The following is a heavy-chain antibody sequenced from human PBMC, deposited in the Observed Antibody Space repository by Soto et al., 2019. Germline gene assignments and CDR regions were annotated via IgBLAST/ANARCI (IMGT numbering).Heavy chain of an antibody. CDR1: GGSFSGYY. D-gene: IGHD3-16*02. V-gene: IGHV4-34*01. CDR3: ARGRMITFGGVIEH. Sequence: SETLSLTCAVYGGSFSGYYWSWIRQPPGKGLEWIGEINHSGSTNYNPSLKSRVTISVDTSKNQFSLKLSSVTAADTAVYYCARGRMITFGGVIEHRGQGTLVTVSS. J-gene: IGHJ4*02. CDR2: INHSGST.